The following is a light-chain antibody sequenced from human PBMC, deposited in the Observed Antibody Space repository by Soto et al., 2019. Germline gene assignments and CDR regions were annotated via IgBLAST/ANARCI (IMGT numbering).Light chain of an antibody. J-gene: IGKJ1*01. Sequence: EIVMTQSPAPLSVSPGERATLSCRASHSVSSNLAWYQQRPGQAPRLLISDASTRASGIPARFSGSGSGTDVTLTISSLQSADFGSYYCQQYHNWPQTFGQGTKVE. V-gene: IGKV3-15*01. CDR1: HSVSSN. CDR3: QQYHNWPQT. CDR2: DAS.